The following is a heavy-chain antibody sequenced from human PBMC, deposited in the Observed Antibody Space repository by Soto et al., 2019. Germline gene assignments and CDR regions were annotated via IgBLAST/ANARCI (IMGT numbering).Heavy chain of an antibody. V-gene: IGHV5-10-1*01. CDR1: GYNFTSYW. J-gene: IGHJ6*02. CDR3: ARQPPLGYYYYGMDV. D-gene: IGHD3-3*01. Sequence: PGESLKISCKGSGYNFTSYWISWVRQMPGKGLEWMGRIDPSDSYTNYSPSFQGHVTISADKSISTAYLQWSSLTASDTAMYYCARQPPLGYYYYGMDVWGQGTMVTVSS. CDR2: IDPSDSYT.